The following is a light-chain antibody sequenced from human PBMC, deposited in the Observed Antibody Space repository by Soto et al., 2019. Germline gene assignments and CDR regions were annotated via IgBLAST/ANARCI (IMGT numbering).Light chain of an antibody. J-gene: IGKJ1*01. CDR1: QNIVNW. CDR2: KTS. Sequence: DIQMTQSPSTLSASVGARVPITCRARQNIVNWLAWYQQKPGKAPNLLIYKTSTLQRGVPSRFSGSGSGTGFTLTINSLQPDDFATYYCQQYHIYSGTFGQGTKVDIK. CDR3: QQYHIYSGT. V-gene: IGKV1-5*03.